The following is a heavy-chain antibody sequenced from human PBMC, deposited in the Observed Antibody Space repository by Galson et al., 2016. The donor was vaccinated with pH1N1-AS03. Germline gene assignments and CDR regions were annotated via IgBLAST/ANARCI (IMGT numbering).Heavy chain of an antibody. J-gene: IGHJ4*02. D-gene: IGHD5-24*01. CDR1: GFRFTAYW. CDR3: ARGDGYNYYFDY. V-gene: IGHV5-51*03. Sequence: SGAEVKKPGESLMISCKASGFRFTAYWIAWVRQLPGKGLEWVGFIYPGDSDTKYSPSFQGQVTISADKSISTAYLRWNSLKASDTAMYYCARGDGYNYYFDYWGQGTLVTVSS. CDR2: IYPGDSDT.